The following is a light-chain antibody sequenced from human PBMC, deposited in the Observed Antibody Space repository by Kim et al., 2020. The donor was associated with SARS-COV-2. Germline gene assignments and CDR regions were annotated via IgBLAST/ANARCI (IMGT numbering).Light chain of an antibody. Sequence: QSALTQPRSVSGSPGQSVTISCTGTSSDVGGYNYVSWYQQHPGKAPKLMIYDVSKRPSGVPDRFSGSKSGNTASLTISGLQAEDEAGYYCCSYAGSYTSLFGGGTQLTVL. J-gene: IGLJ2*01. CDR3: CSYAGSYTSL. CDR2: DVS. CDR1: SSDVGGYNY. V-gene: IGLV2-11*01.